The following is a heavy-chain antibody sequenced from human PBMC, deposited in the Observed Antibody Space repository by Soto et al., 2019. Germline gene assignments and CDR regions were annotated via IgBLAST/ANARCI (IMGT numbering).Heavy chain of an antibody. CDR2: IYYSGST. J-gene: IGHJ5*02. CDR1: GGSISSGDYY. D-gene: IGHD2-15*01. CDR3: ARDPLGWSSPHNWFDP. Sequence: SETLSLTCTVSGGSISSGDYYWSWIRQPPGKGLEWIGYIYYSGSTYYNPSLKSRVTISVDTSKNQFSLKLSSVTAADTAVYYCARDPLGWSSPHNWFDPWGQGTLVAVSS. V-gene: IGHV4-30-4*01.